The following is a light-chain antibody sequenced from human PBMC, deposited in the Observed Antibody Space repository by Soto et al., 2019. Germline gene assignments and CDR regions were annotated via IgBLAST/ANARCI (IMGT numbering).Light chain of an antibody. CDR2: EVT. J-gene: IGLJ1*01. CDR3: NSYTTNSNRV. Sequence: QSVLTQPASVSGSPGQSITISCTGTSSDVGAYNYFSWYQHHPGKAPKLMIYEVTNRPSGVSNRFSGSKSGNTASLTISGLQAEDEDEYYCNSYTTNSNRVFGTGTKATVL. CDR1: SSDVGAYNY. V-gene: IGLV2-14*01.